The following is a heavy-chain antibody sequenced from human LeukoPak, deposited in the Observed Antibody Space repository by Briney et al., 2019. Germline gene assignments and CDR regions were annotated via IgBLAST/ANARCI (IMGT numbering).Heavy chain of an antibody. Sequence: ASVKVSCKTSGYSFTTYHINWVRQASGQGPEWLGWMNPYTGDRGYAQRFQGRLSITSDTSISTAYMELGSLKSDDTAVYFCARTTSLTASGYDCWGQGTLVTVSS. V-gene: IGHV1-8*03. D-gene: IGHD2-21*02. CDR1: GYSFTTYH. CDR3: ARTTSLTASGYDC. CDR2: MNPYTGDR. J-gene: IGHJ4*02.